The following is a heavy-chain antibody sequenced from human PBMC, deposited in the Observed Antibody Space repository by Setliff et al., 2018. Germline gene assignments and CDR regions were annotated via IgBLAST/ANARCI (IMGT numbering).Heavy chain of an antibody. D-gene: IGHD5-18*01. CDR2: IDTSGGYS. Sequence: ASVKVSCKASGYTFTRYYMHWVRQAPGQGLEWMGIIDTSGGYSNYAQKFQGRVTMTRDTSTSTVYMEMSSLRSEDTAVYYCARAPLESGYNYGQGHYFDYWGQGTLVTVSS. J-gene: IGHJ4*02. CDR3: ARAPLESGYNYGQGHYFDY. CDR1: GYTFTRYY. V-gene: IGHV1-46*01.